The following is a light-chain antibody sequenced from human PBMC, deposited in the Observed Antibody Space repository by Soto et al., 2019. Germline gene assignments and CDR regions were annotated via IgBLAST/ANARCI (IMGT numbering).Light chain of an antibody. CDR1: QDIGNF. CDR2: GAS. CDR3: QQTRAFPRT. Sequence: DIQMTQSPSSVSASVGVRVTITCRASQDIGNFLACYQQTPGKAPKLLIHGASSLYRGVASRFSGGGTGTDFTLTILSLQPEDFATYYCQQTRAFPRTFGQGT. V-gene: IGKV1-12*01. J-gene: IGKJ2*01.